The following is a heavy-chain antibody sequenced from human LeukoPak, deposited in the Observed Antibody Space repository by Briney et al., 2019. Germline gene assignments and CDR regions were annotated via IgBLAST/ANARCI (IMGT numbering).Heavy chain of an antibody. Sequence: ASVRVSCKVSGYTLTELSMHWVRQAPGKGLEWRGGFDPEDGETIYAQKFQGRVTMTEDTSTDTAYMELSSLRSEDTAVYYCALIVGATTNWFDPWGQGTLVTVSS. CDR1: GYTLTELS. D-gene: IGHD1-26*01. CDR3: ALIVGATTNWFDP. V-gene: IGHV1-24*01. CDR2: FDPEDGET. J-gene: IGHJ5*02.